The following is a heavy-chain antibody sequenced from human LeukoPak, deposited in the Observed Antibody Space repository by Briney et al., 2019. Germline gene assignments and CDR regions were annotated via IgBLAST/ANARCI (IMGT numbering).Heavy chain of an antibody. V-gene: IGHV3-21*01. Sequence: PGGSLRLSCAASGLTFSSYSMNWVRQAPGKGLEWVSSISSSSSYIYYADSVKGRFTISRDNAKNSLYLQMNSLGAEDTAVYYCARLSGSYQYYFDYWGQGTLVTVSS. CDR3: ARLSGSYQYYFDY. D-gene: IGHD1-26*01. CDR1: GLTFSSYS. CDR2: ISSSSSYI. J-gene: IGHJ4*02.